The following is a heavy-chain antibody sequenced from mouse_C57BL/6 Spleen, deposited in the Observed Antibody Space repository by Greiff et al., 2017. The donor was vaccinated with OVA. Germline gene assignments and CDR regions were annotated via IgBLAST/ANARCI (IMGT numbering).Heavy chain of an antibody. CDR1: GFTFSSYG. V-gene: IGHV5-6*01. Sequence: EVKLVESGGDLVKPGGSLKLSCAASGFTFSSYGMSWVRQTPDKRLEWVATISSGGSYTYYPDSVKGRFTISRDNAKNTLYLQMSSLKSEDTAMYYCARHPYDGTYYFDYWGQGTTLTVSS. J-gene: IGHJ2*01. CDR2: ISSGGSYT. D-gene: IGHD2-3*01. CDR3: ARHPYDGTYYFDY.